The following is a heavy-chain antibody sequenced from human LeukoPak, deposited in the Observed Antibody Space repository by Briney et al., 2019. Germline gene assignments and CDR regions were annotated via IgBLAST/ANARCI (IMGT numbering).Heavy chain of an antibody. Sequence: ASVKVSCKASGYSLTSYYMHWVRPAPGQGLEWVAIMNPSGGSTRYAGKFQDRVTVARDTSTSTVYMELSSLRSEDTAVYFCTRTDYDYVWGSYRYSGHAFDIWGQGTMVTVSS. J-gene: IGHJ3*02. CDR1: GYSLTSYY. V-gene: IGHV1-46*03. D-gene: IGHD3-16*02. CDR2: MNPSGGST. CDR3: TRTDYDYVWGSYRYSGHAFDI.